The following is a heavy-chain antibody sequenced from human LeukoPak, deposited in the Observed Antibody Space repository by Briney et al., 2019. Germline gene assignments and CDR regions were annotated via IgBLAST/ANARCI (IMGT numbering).Heavy chain of an antibody. J-gene: IGHJ4*02. V-gene: IGHV1-69*04. CDR1: GGTFSSYA. D-gene: IGHD3-22*01. CDR2: IIPILGIA. Sequence: GSSVKVSCKASGGTFSSYAISWVRQAPGQGLEWMGRIIPILGIANYAQKFQGRVTITADKSTSTAYMELSSLRSEDTAVYYCARVLDDSSGYASDYWGQGTLVTVSS. CDR3: ARVLDDSSGYASDY.